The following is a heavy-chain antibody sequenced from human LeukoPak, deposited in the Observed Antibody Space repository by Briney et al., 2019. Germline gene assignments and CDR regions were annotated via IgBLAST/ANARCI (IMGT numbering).Heavy chain of an antibody. CDR1: GATFTSYA. D-gene: IGHD2-2*01. J-gene: IGHJ6*02. V-gene: IGHV1-69*04. CDR3: ARGIICSSTSCQKYYYYGMDV. Sequence: ASVKVSCKASGATFTSYAISWVRQAPGQGLEWMGRIIPILGIANYAQKFQGRVTITADKSTSTAYMELSSLRSEDTAVYYCARGIICSSTSCQKYYYYGMDVWGQGTTVTVSS. CDR2: IIPILGIA.